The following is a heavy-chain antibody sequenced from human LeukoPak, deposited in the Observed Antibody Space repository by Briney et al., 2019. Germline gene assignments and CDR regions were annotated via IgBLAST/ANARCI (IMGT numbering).Heavy chain of an antibody. CDR2: INHSGRT. CDR3: ARASYGFPSYYYYMDV. V-gene: IGHV4-34*01. D-gene: IGHD5-18*01. Sequence: PLETLSLTCAVYGGSFSGFYWSWIRQPPGKGLEWIGEINHSGRTNYNTSLKSRVTISVDTSKNQFSLKLSSVTAADTAVYYCARASYGFPSYYYYMDVWGKGTTVTVSS. J-gene: IGHJ6*03. CDR1: GGSFSGFY.